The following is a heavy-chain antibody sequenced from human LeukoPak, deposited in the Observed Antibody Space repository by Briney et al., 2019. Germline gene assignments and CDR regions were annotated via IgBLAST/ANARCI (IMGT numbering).Heavy chain of an antibody. D-gene: IGHD3-22*01. J-gene: IGHJ4*02. CDR1: GFTFSSYA. Sequence: GGSLRLSCAASGFTFSSYAMSWVRQAPGKGLEWVSVIYSGGSTYYADSVKGRFTISRDNSKNTLYLQMNSLRAEDTAVYYCARDFGYYDSSGRWGQGTLVTVSS. CDR2: IYSGGST. V-gene: IGHV3-66*01. CDR3: ARDFGYYDSSGR.